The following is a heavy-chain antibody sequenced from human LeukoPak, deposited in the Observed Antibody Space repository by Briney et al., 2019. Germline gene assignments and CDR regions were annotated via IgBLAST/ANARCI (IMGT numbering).Heavy chain of an antibody. J-gene: IGHJ3*02. CDR1: GFTFSSYE. CDR2: ISSSGSTI. D-gene: IGHD2-2*01. CDR3: ARYQDDAFDI. V-gene: IGHV3-48*03. Sequence: PGGSLRLSCAASGFTFSSYEMNWVRQAPGKGLEWVSYISSSGSTIYYADSVKGRFTIPRDNAKNSLYLQMNSLRAEDTAVYYCARYQDDAFDIWGQGTMVTVSS.